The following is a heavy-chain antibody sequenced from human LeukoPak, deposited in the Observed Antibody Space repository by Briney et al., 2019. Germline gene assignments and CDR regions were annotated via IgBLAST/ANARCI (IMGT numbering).Heavy chain of an antibody. CDR2: IYHSGSP. CDR1: GGSISSGGYS. Sequence: PSETLSLTCAVSGGSISSGGYSWSWIRQPPGKGLEWIGYIYHSGSPYYNPSLKSRVTISVDRSNNQFSLKLNSVTAADTAVYYCARSGSYRPFDYWGQGTLVTVSS. CDR3: ARSGSYRPFDY. D-gene: IGHD1-26*01. V-gene: IGHV4-30-2*01. J-gene: IGHJ4*02.